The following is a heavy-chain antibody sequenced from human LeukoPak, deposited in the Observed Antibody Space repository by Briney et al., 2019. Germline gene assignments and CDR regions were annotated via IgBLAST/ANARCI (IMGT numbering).Heavy chain of an antibody. Sequence: SETLSLTCTVSGGSISSGSYYWSWIRQPAGKGLEWIGRIYTSGSTNYNPSLKSRVTISVDTSKNQFSLKLSSVTAADTAVYYCARARSPANFDYWGQGTLVTVSS. J-gene: IGHJ4*02. CDR1: GGSISSGSYY. CDR3: ARARSPANFDY. V-gene: IGHV4-61*02. CDR2: IYTSGST.